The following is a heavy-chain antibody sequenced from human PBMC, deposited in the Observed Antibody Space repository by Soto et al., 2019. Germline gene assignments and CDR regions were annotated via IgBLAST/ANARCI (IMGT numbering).Heavy chain of an antibody. CDR1: GFPFSRYD. J-gene: IGHJ6*02. CDR2: LWFDGSNE. D-gene: IGHD3-10*01. Sequence: GSLRLSCAASGFPFSRYDMHWVRQAPGKGLEWVAVLWFDGSNEYYADSVQGRFTISRDNSKNTLYLQMDSLRAEDTAVYYCAKVLYASESFDSEEAPYGMDVWGQGTTVTVSS. CDR3: AKVLYASESFDSEEAPYGMDV. V-gene: IGHV3-33*06.